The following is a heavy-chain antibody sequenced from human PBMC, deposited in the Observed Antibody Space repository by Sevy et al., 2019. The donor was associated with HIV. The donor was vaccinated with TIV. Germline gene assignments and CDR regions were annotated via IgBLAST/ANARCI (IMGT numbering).Heavy chain of an antibody. J-gene: IGHJ4*02. D-gene: IGHD6-19*01. CDR3: RREGPGRGSSGWYRYDY. CDR1: GFTFGDYA. Sequence: GGSLRLSCTASGFTFGDYAMSWVRQAPGKGLEWVGFIRSKAYGGTPEYAASVKGRFTFSRDDSKSIAYLQMNSLKTEDTAVYYCRREGPGRGSSGWYRYDYWGQGTLVTVSS. V-gene: IGHV3-49*04. CDR2: IRSKAYGGTP.